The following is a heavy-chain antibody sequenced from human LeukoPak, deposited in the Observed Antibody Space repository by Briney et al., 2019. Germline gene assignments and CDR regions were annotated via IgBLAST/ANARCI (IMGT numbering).Heavy chain of an antibody. D-gene: IGHD6-19*01. V-gene: IGHV4-59*10. Sequence: SETLSLTCAVYGGSFSGYYWSWIRQPARKGLEWIGRIYTSGSTNYNPSLKSRVIMSVDTSKNQFSLKLSSVTAADTAVYYCASVSGWYILGAFDIWGQGTMVTVSS. CDR3: ASVSGWYILGAFDI. CDR2: IYTSGST. J-gene: IGHJ3*02. CDR1: GGSFSGYY.